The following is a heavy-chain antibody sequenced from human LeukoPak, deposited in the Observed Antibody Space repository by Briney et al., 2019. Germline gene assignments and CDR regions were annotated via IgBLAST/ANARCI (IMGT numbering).Heavy chain of an antibody. J-gene: IGHJ6*03. CDR2: INHSGST. D-gene: IGHD3-3*01. CDR3: ARANYDFWSGYYKGYYYYMDV. Sequence: SETLSLTCAVYGGSFSGYYWSWIRQPPGKGLEWIGEINHSGSTNYNPSLKSRVTISVDTSKNQFSLKLSSVTAADTAVYYCARANYDFWSGYYKGYYYYMDVWGKGTTVTVSS. V-gene: IGHV4-34*01. CDR1: GGSFSGYY.